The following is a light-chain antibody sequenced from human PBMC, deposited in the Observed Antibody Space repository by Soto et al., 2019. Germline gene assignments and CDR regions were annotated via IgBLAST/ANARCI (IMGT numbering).Light chain of an antibody. CDR3: QQSYSTPPT. CDR1: QSLSTF. V-gene: IGKV1-39*01. Sequence: DIQMTQSPSSLSASVGDRVTITCRASQSLSTFLNWYQQKPGKAPKLLISGASSLQSGVPSRFSGRGFGADFSLTISSLQPEDFATYYCQQSYSTPPTFGQGTKVEIK. J-gene: IGKJ1*01. CDR2: GAS.